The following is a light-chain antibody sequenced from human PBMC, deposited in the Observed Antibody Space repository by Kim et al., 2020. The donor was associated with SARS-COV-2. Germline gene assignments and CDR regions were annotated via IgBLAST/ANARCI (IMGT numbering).Light chain of an antibody. V-gene: IGKV1-5*03. J-gene: IGKJ2*01. Sequence: DIQMTQSPSTLSASVGDRVTITCRARQYIDRWLAWYQQKPGKAPKLLIYETSILESGVPSRFSGSASGTEFTLTISSLQPDDFATYYCQKNNHYFGQGTKLEI. CDR1: QYIDRW. CDR3: QKNNHY. CDR2: ETS.